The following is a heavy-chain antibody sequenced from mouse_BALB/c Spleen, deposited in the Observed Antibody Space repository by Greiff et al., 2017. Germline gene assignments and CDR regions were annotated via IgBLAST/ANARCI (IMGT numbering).Heavy chain of an antibody. CDR2: ISSGGGST. V-gene: IGHV5-12-1*01. CDR1: GFAFSSYD. Sequence: EVKLEESGGGLVKPGGSLKLSCAASGFAFSSYDMSWVRQTPEKRLEWVAYISSGGGSTYYPDTVKGRFTISRDNAKNTLYLQMSSLKSEDTAMYYCASFDYWGQGTTLTVSS. CDR3: ASFDY. J-gene: IGHJ2*01.